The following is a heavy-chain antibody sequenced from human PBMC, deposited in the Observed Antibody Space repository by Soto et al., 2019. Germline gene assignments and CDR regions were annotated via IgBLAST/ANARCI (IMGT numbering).Heavy chain of an antibody. Sequence: QVQLQESGPGLVKPSQTLSLTCTVSGGSISSGDYYWSWIRQPPGKGLEWVGYIYYSGSTYYNPSLKSRVTTSVDTSKTQFSLKLSSVTAADTAVYYCARGRLLYRRDGMDVWGQGTTVTVSS. CDR1: GGSISSGDYY. J-gene: IGHJ6*02. D-gene: IGHD6-6*01. CDR3: ARGRLLYRRDGMDV. CDR2: IYYSGST. V-gene: IGHV4-30-4*01.